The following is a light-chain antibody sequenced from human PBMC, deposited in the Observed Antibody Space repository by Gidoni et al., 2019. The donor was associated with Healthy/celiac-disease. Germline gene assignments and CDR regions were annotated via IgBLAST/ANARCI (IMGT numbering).Light chain of an antibody. CDR3: SSYAGSNIWV. CDR1: SSDVGGYNY. Sequence: QSALTQPPSASGSPGQSVTISCTGTSSDVGGYNYVSRYQQHPGKAPKLMIYEVSKRPSGVPDRFSGSKSGNTASLTVSGLQAEDEADYYCSSYAGSNIWVFGGGTKLTXL. V-gene: IGLV2-8*01. CDR2: EVS. J-gene: IGLJ3*02.